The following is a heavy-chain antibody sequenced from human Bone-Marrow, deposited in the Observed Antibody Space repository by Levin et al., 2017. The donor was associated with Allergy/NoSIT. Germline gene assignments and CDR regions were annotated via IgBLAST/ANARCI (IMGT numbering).Heavy chain of an antibody. CDR1: GFTFSDYG. CDR3: ASETRASAVAGTDQ. V-gene: IGHV3-30*03. Sequence: GGSLRLSCAASGFTFSDYGMHWVRQAPGKGLEWVALISYDGSSKFYADSVRGRFTIARDNSKDTMFLQMDSLSPEDTAVYYCASETRASAVAGTDQWGQGTLVIVSS. D-gene: IGHD6-19*01. CDR2: ISYDGSSK. J-gene: IGHJ4*02.